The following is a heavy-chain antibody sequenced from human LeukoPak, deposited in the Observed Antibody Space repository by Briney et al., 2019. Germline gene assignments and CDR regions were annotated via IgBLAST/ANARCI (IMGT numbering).Heavy chain of an antibody. D-gene: IGHD3-16*01. Sequence: SVMVSCKASGGTFSSYAISWVRQAPGQGLEWMGRIIPIFGTANYAQKFQGRVTITTDESTSTAYMELSSLRSEDTAVYYCASEETYPVRVSFGYWGQGTLVTVSS. CDR3: ASEETYPVRVSFGY. CDR2: IIPIFGTA. V-gene: IGHV1-69*05. CDR1: GGTFSSYA. J-gene: IGHJ4*02.